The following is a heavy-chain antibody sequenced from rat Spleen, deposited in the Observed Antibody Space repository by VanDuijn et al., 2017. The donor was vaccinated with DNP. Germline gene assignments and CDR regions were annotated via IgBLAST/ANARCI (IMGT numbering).Heavy chain of an antibody. CDR2: ITNTGDST. V-gene: IGHV5-31*01. CDR1: GFIFSNYW. CDR3: AGRPPPTRGPFDY. J-gene: IGHJ2*01. Sequence: EVQLVESGGGPVQPGRSLKLSCVASGFIFSNYWMTWIRQAPGKGLEWVASITNTGDSTYYPDSVKGRFIISRDNAKSTLYLQMNSLRSEDTATYYCAGRPPPTRGPFDYWGQGIMVTVSS. D-gene: IGHD1-4*01.